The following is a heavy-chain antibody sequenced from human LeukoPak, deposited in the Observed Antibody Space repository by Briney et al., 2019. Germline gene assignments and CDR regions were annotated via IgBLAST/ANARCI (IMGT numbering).Heavy chain of an antibody. V-gene: IGHV3-23*01. CDR1: GFTFSNYA. D-gene: IGHD6-19*01. J-gene: IGHJ3*02. CDR2: ISGSGGST. Sequence: GGSLRLSCAASGFTFSNYALSWVRQAPGKGLEWVSDISGSGGSTFYADSVKGRFTISRDNSKNTVYLEMNKLRAEDTAVYYCAKSRFSGINDAFDIWGQGSLVTVSS. CDR3: AKSRFSGINDAFDI.